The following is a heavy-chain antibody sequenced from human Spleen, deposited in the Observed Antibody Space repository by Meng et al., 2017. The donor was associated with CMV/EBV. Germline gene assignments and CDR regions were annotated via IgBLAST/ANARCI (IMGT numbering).Heavy chain of an antibody. Sequence: GGSLRLSCATSGFTFSSYAMNWVRQAPGKGLDWVSTISGIVPGTCCADSVRGRFTISRDNAKNSLYLQMNSLRAEDTAVYYCARLPLGYCSSITCYKFDYWGQGTLVTVSS. V-gene: IGHV3-23*01. D-gene: IGHD2-2*02. J-gene: IGHJ4*02. CDR2: ISGIVPGT. CDR3: ARLPLGYCSSITCYKFDY. CDR1: GFTFSSYA.